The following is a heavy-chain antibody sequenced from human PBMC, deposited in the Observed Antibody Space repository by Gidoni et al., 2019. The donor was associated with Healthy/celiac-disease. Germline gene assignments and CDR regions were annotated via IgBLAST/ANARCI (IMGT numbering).Heavy chain of an antibody. J-gene: IGHJ4*02. CDR3: ARDCRWGGDCYDNFDY. CDR1: GGTFSSYA. CDR2: IIPILGIA. Sequence: QVQLVQSGAEVTKPGSSVKVSCKASGGTFSSYAISWGRQDPGQGLEWMGRIIPILGIANYAKKFQGRVTITADKSTSTAYMELSSLRSEDTAVYYCARDCRWGGDCYDNFDYWGQGTLVTVSS. V-gene: IGHV1-69*04. D-gene: IGHD2-21*02.